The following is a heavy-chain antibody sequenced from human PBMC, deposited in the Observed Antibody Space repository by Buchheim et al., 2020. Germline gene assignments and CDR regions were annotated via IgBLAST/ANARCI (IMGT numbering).Heavy chain of an antibody. CDR2: IWYDGSTK. D-gene: IGHD4-17*01. J-gene: IGHJ6*02. Sequence: QVQLVESGGGVVQPGRSLRLSCAASGFTFSSYGMHWVRQAPGKGLEWVAVIWYDGSTKYYADSVKGRFTISRDNSKNTLYLQMSSLRAEDTAVYYCARGNYGEYGYYYYGMDFWGQGTT. CDR1: GFTFSSYG. V-gene: IGHV3-33*01. CDR3: ARGNYGEYGYYYYGMDF.